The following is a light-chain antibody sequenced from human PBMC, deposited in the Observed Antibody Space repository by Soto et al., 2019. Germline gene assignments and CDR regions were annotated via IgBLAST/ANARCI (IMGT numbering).Light chain of an antibody. CDR2: GAS. CDR3: QQSNNWPPIT. V-gene: IGKV3-15*01. Sequence: EIVLTQSTGTLSLSPGERETLSRRASQSVSSNLAWYQRKPGQAHLLLIYGASNSATGIPARFSGSGSGTEFTLTISSLQSEDFAVYYCQQSNNWPPITFGPGTRLENK. J-gene: IGKJ5*01. CDR1: QSVSSN.